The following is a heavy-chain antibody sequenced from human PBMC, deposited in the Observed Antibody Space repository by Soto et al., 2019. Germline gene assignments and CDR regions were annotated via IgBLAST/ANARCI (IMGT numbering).Heavy chain of an antibody. J-gene: IGHJ6*03. V-gene: IGHV1-2*04. D-gene: IGHD2-2*01. CDR2: INPKSGGR. CDR3: ARGQGYCSSTSCYGAPYYYYYYMDV. Sequence: QVQLVQSGAEVKKPGASVKVSCKASGYTFTDYYIHWVRQAPGQGLEWMGWINPKSGGRKYAQKFQGWVTVTRDTSISTAYMELSRLRSDDTAVYYCARGQGYCSSTSCYGAPYYYYYYMDVWGQGTTVTVSS. CDR1: GYTFTDYY.